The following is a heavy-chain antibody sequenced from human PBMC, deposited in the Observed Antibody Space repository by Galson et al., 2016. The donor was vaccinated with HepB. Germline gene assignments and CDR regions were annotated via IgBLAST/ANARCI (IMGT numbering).Heavy chain of an antibody. V-gene: IGHV3-30*03. CDR2: ISYHGSKK. J-gene: IGHJ6*02. CDR3: ARELGVTTFSDYYYYVMDV. CDR1: GFTFSGYG. D-gene: IGHD4-17*01. Sequence: SLRLSCAASGFTFSGYGMHWVRQAPGKGLEWVAIISYHGSKKYYADSVKGRFTISRDNSKNTLYLQMNSLRAEDTAVYYCARELGVTTFSDYYYYVMDVWGQGTTVTVSS.